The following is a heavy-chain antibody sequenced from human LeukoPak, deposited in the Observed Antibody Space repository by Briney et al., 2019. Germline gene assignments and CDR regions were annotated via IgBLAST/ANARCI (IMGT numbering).Heavy chain of an antibody. CDR2: ISSSGSTI. CDR1: GFTVSSNY. V-gene: IGHV3-11*04. D-gene: IGHD3-10*02. J-gene: IGHJ6*04. CDR3: AELGITMIGGV. Sequence: GGSLRLSGAASGFTVSSNYMSWVRQDPGKGLEWVSYISSSGSTIYYADSVKGRFTISRDNAKNSLYLQMNSLRAEDTAVYYCAELGITMIGGVWGKGTTVTISS.